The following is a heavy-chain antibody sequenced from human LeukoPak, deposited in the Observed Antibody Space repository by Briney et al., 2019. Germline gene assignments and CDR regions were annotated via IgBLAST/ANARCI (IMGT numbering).Heavy chain of an antibody. D-gene: IGHD4-17*01. J-gene: IGHJ4*02. Sequence: GRSLRLSCAASGFTFSSYGMHWVRQAPGKGLEWVAVIWYDGSNKYYADSVKGRFTISRDNSKNTLYLQMNSLRAEDTAVYYCARDDYGDYGSYWGQGTLVTVSS. CDR1: GFTFSSYG. V-gene: IGHV3-33*01. CDR3: ARDDYGDYGSY. CDR2: IWYDGSNK.